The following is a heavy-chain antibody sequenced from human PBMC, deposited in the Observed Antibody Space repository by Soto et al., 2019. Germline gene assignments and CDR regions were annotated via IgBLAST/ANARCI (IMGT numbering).Heavy chain of an antibody. CDR3: ARANIEAAGTILAP. CDR2: IYYNAIT. D-gene: IGHD6-13*01. J-gene: IGHJ5*02. V-gene: IGHV4-61*08. Sequence: QVKLQESGPGLVKPSETLSLTCTVSGDSVSSGAYYWSWVRQPPGKGLEWIGYIYYNAITNYNPSLKSRVTIIVDTSKSEISLTLNSASATVTAVYFCARANIEAAGTILAPWGQGVLVTVSA. CDR1: GDSVSSGAYY.